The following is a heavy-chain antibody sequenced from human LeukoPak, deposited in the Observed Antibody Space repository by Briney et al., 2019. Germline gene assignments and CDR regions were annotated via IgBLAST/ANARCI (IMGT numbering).Heavy chain of an antibody. CDR3: GRDFRDSLDY. V-gene: IGHV1-2*02. CDR2: INPDSGGT. J-gene: IGHJ4*02. CDR1: GYTFTVYY. Sequence: ASVKVSCTASGYTFTVYYMHWVRQAPGQGLEWMGWINPDSGGTNFAQKFQGRVTMTRDTSISTAYMELSRLRSDDAAVYYCGRDFRDSLDYWGQGTLVTVSS.